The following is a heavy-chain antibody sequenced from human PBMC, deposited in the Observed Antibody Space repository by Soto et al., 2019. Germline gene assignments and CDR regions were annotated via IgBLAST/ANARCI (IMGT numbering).Heavy chain of an antibody. CDR2: INGDGGTT. D-gene: IGHD2-15*01. CDR3: ARGIRNYYGVDV. CDR1: ECTINSYC. Sequence: PGGPKRLSWAASECTINSYCIHWISKAPGKGLVWVSRINGDGGTTNYADSVKGRFTISRDNAMNTVYLQMNNLRVEDTAVYYCARGIRNYYGVDVWGQGTTVTVSS. V-gene: IGHV3-74*01. J-gene: IGHJ6*02.